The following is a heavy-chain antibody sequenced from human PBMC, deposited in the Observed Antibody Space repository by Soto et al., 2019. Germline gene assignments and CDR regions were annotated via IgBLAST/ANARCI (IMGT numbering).Heavy chain of an antibody. J-gene: IGHJ5*01. CDR3: ARVGYSSSWFDY. D-gene: IGHD6-13*01. CDR1: GGSISSGGYY. Sequence: LSLTCTVSGGSISSGGYYWSWIRQPPGKGLEWIGYIYYSGSTYYNPSLKSRVTISVDTSKNQFSLKLSSVTAADTAVYYCARVGYSSSWFDYWGQGTLVTVSS. V-gene: IGHV4-30-4*08. CDR2: IYYSGST.